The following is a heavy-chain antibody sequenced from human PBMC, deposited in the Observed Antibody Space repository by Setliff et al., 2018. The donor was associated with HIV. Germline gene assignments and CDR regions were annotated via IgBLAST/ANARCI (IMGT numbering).Heavy chain of an antibody. D-gene: IGHD3-22*01. CDR3: ARPYDSLYG. Sequence: SETMSLTCTVSGGSISNSYFYWGWIRQSPGKGLEWIGSIYYRGATYYNPTLQRRVTITADTSKNQFYLKLTSVTAADTAIYYCARPYDSLYGWGQGVLVTVSS. CDR2: IYYRGAT. J-gene: IGHJ4*02. CDR1: GGSISNSYFY. V-gene: IGHV4-39*01.